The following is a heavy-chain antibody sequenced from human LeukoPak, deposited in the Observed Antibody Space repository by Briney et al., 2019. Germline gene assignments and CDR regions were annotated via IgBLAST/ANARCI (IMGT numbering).Heavy chain of an antibody. D-gene: IGHD3-22*01. Sequence: GWSLRLSCEASGFTFSNAWMNWVRQAPGEGLEWVGRVKSKTDGGTTDYAATVKGRFNISRDDSKSTLFLQMNSLKTEDTAVYYCTTGAVYYDSSGYNYFDYWGQGTVVTVSS. CDR1: GFTFSNAW. CDR3: TTGAVYYDSSGYNYFDY. J-gene: IGHJ4*02. CDR2: VKSKTDGGTT. V-gene: IGHV3-15*01.